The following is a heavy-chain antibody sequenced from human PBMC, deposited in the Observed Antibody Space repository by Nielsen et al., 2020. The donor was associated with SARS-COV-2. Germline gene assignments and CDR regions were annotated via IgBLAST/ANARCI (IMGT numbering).Heavy chain of an antibody. J-gene: IGHJ4*02. CDR3: AGDRSGYYSDYFDY. Sequence: AVKVSCQASGYTFPNYAMHWVRQAPGQRLEWMGWINAGNGNTKYSQKFQGRVTITRDTSASTAYMELSSLRSEDTAVYYCAGDRSGYYSDYFDYWGQGTLVTVSS. CDR2: INAGNGNT. D-gene: IGHD3-22*01. CDR1: GYTFPNYA. V-gene: IGHV1-3*01.